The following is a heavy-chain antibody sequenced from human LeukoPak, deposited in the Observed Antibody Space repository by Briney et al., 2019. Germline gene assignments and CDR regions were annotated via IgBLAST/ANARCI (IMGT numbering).Heavy chain of an antibody. CDR1: GFTFSSYE. J-gene: IGHJ4*02. CDR2: ISSSGSTI. V-gene: IGHV3-48*03. Sequence: GGSLRLSCAASGFTFSSYEMNWVRQAPGKGLEWVSYISSSGSTIYYADSMKGRFTISRDNAKNSLYLQMNSLRAEDTAVYYCARDSGGSQYHAFDYWGQGTLVTVSS. D-gene: IGHD2-15*01. CDR3: ARDSGGSQYHAFDY.